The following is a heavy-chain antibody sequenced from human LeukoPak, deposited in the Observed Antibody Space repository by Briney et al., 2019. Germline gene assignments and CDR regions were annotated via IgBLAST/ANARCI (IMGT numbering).Heavy chain of an antibody. CDR1: GFVFSDFY. V-gene: IGHV3-11*05. D-gene: IGHD2-21*02. J-gene: IGHJ4*02. CDR3: ASDQVTGVFDY. CDR2: ISPDGSHT. Sequence: GGSLRLSCAGSGFVFSDFYINWIRHSPGKGLEWLAYISPDGSHTTYGDSVKGRFVISRDNAKNSVSLQMNSLRVEDTAVYFCASDQVTGVFDYWGQGAPV.